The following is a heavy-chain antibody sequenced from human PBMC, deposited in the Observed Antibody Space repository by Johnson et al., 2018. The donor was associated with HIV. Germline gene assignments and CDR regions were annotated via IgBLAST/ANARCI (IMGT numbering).Heavy chain of an antibody. CDR2: IYSGGST. CDR3: AREGVYSSPHDAFDI. Sequence: VQLVESGGGLIQPGGSLRLSCAASGFTVSSNYMSWVRQAPGKGLEWVSVIYSGGSTSYADSVKGRFTISRDISNNTLYLQMNSLGAEDTAVSYCAREGVYSSPHDAFDIGGQGTMVTVSP. D-gene: IGHD6-13*01. V-gene: IGHV3-53*01. CDR1: GFTVSSNY. J-gene: IGHJ3*02.